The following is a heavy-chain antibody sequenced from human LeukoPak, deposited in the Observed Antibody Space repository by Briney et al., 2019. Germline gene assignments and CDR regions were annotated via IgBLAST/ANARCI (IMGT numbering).Heavy chain of an antibody. D-gene: IGHD3-22*01. CDR2: INPNSGGT. CDR3: ARGMTYDSSGYYEIDAFDI. Sequence: GASVKVSCKASGYTFTGYYMHWVRQAPGQGLEWMGWINPNSGGTNYAQKFQGRVTMTRDTSISTAYMELSRLRSDDTAVYYCARGMTYDSSGYYEIDAFDIWGQGTMVTVSS. CDR1: GYTFTGYY. J-gene: IGHJ3*02. V-gene: IGHV1-2*02.